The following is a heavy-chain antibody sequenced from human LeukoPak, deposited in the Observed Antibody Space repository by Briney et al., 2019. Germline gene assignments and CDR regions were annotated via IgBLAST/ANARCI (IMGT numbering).Heavy chain of an antibody. CDR1: GRSISNYY. CDR2: IYYSGST. Sequence: SETLSLTCTVSGRSISNYYWSWIRQPPGKGLEWIGYIYYSGSTKYNPSLKSRVTISVDTSKNQFSLKVISVTAADTAVYYCARVVGRRNTVTHVIDYWGQGTLVTVSS. J-gene: IGHJ4*02. V-gene: IGHV4-59*12. CDR3: ARVVGRRNTVTHVIDY. D-gene: IGHD4-11*01.